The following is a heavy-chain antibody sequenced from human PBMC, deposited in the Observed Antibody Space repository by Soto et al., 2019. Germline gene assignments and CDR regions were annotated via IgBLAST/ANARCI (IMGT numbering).Heavy chain of an antibody. D-gene: IGHD3-9*01. CDR3: ARIWRGYDILTGYYEYGMDV. CDR1: GFSLSNARMG. Sequence: SGPTLVNPTDTLTLTCTASGFSLSNARMGVSWIRQPPGKALEWLAHLFSNDEKSYSTSLKSRLTISKDTSKRQVVLTMTNMDPVDTATDYCARIWRGYDILTGYYEYGMDVWGQGTTVTVSS. CDR2: LFSNDEK. J-gene: IGHJ6*02. V-gene: IGHV2-26*01.